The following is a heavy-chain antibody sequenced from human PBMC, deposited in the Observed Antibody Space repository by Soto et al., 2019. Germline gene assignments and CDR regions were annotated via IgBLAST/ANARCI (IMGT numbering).Heavy chain of an antibody. CDR2: IITIFGTA. D-gene: IGHD1-26*01. CDR3: ARDGGRHSGGIAY. V-gene: IGHV1-69*01. CDR1: GGTFSSYS. J-gene: IGHJ4*02. Sequence: QVQLVQSGAEVKKPGSSVKVSCKASGGTFSSYSINWVRQAPGQGLEWIGEIITIFGTANYAQKFQGRVTITADESTSTAYMERSSLRSEDTAVYYCARDGGRHSGGIAYWGQGPLVTVSS.